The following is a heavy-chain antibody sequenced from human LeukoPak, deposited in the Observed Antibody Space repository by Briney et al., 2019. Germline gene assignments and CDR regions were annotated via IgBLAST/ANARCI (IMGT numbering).Heavy chain of an antibody. CDR3: AGRGVGLDV. J-gene: IGHJ6*02. V-gene: IGHV4-34*01. CDR1: GGSFSGYY. CDR2: INHSGST. D-gene: IGHD2-8*01. Sequence: SETLSLTCAVYGGSFSGYYWSWIRRPPGKGLEWIGEINHSGSTNYNPSLKSRVTISVDTSKNQFSLKMSSVTAADTAVYYCAGRGVGLDVWGQGTTVTVSS.